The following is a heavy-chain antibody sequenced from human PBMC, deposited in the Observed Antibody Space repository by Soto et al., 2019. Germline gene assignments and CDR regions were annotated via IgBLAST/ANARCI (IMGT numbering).Heavy chain of an antibody. D-gene: IGHD3-3*01. CDR1: GDTFTGYG. Sequence: ASVKLSWKSSGDTFTGYGITGVRRAPEEGSAWMGSIDAYNGNTNYAQKLQGRVTMTTDTSTSTAYMELSSLRSEDTAVYYCAREGITLCAVVTTTTKYYYYYGMGVWGQGTTVTVS. CDR2: IDAYNGNT. V-gene: IGHV1-18*04. J-gene: IGHJ6*02. CDR3: AREGITLCAVVTTTTKYYYYYGMGV.